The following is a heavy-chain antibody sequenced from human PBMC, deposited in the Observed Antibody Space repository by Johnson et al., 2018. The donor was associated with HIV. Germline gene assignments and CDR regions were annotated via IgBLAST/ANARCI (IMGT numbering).Heavy chain of an antibody. J-gene: IGHJ3*01. V-gene: IGHV3-30*04. D-gene: IGHD6-25*01. CDR3: AREVRAYSSGPDACDL. CDR2: TSYDGNNK. Sequence: QVQLVESGGGLVQPGKSLRLSCAASRFTLSNYAMHWVRQAPGKGLEWVAVTSYDGNNKYYVDSVKGRFTISCDNSKTTLYLQMNSLRPEDTAVYYCAREVRAYSSGPDACDLWGQGTMVSVSS. CDR1: RFTLSNYA.